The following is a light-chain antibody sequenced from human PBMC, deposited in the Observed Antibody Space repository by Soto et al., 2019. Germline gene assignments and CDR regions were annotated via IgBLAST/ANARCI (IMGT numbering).Light chain of an antibody. J-gene: IGKJ1*01. V-gene: IGKV1-5*03. CDR1: QSISSW. CDR3: QQYGNTPPWT. CDR2: KPS. Sequence: DIQMTQSPSTLSASVGDRVTITCRASQSISSWLAWYQQKPGKAPKLLIYKPSTLESGVPSRFSGSASGTDFTLTISRLEPEDFAVYYCQQYGNTPPWTFGQGTKVEIK.